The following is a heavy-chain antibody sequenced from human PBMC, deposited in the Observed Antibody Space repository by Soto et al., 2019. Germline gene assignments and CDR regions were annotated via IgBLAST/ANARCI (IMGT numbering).Heavy chain of an antibody. J-gene: IGHJ4*02. CDR1: GASITYGGYS. CDR3: ARGGGSDSFDY. Sequence: QLQLHESGSGLVKPSQTLSLTCTVSGASITYGGYSWSWIRQTPGKGLEWIGYINHLETTFYNPSFESRLTLSIVRAKNQFSLNLNSMSAADRAVYFCARGGGSDSFDYWGQGSLVTVSS. V-gene: IGHV4-30-2*01. CDR2: INHLETT. D-gene: IGHD1-26*01.